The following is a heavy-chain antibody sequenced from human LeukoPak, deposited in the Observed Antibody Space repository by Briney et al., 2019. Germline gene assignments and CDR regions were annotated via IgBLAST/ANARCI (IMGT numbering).Heavy chain of an antibody. CDR1: GFTFSNHG. V-gene: IGHV3-23*01. CDR2: INAVNSNI. J-gene: IGHJ3*01. CDR3: ADYCNGGSCYVKRAFDV. D-gene: IGHD2-15*01. Sequence: GGSLRLFCAASGFTFSNHGMTWVRQAPGEGLEWVSTINAVNSNIYYADSVKGRFTISRDNSKNTLYLQMNRLTAEDTAIYYCADYCNGGSCYVKRAFDVWGQGTMVTVSS.